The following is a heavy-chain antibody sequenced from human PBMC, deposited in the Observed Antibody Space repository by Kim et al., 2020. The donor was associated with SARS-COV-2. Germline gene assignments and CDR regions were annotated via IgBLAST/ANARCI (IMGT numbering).Heavy chain of an antibody. CDR1: GGSISSYY. J-gene: IGHJ6*02. CDR2: IYYSGST. CDR3: ARAGRGYYDFWSGYHSGMDV. D-gene: IGHD3-3*01. Sequence: SETLSLTCTVSGGSISSYYWSWIRQPPGKGLEWIGYIYYSGSTNYNPSLKSRVTISVDTSKNQFSLKLSSVTAADTAVYYCARAGRGYYDFWSGYHSGMDVWGQGTTVTVSS. V-gene: IGHV4-59*13.